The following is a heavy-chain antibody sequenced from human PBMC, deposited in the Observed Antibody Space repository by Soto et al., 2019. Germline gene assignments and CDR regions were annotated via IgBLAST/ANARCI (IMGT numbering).Heavy chain of an antibody. V-gene: IGHV4-30-4*01. J-gene: IGHJ4*02. Sequence: SETLSLTCTVSGGSISSGDYYWSWIRQPPGKGLEWIGYIYYSGSTYYNPSLKSRVTISVDTSKNQFSLKLSSVTAADTAVYYCARGAATPNSYFDYWGQGTLVTVSS. CDR3: ARGAATPNSYFDY. D-gene: IGHD6-25*01. CDR2: IYYSGST. CDR1: GGSISSGDYY.